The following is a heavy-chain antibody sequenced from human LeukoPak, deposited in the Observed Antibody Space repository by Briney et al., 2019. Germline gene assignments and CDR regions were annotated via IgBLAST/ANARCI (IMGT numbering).Heavy chain of an antibody. J-gene: IGHJ1*01. CDR1: GFHFRDYY. CDR2: ISSSGSST. V-gene: IGHV3-11*06. CDR3: ARGSYYYEDSGYYSAEYF. Sequence: GGSLRLSCAASGFHFRDYYMTWIRRAPGKGLEWVSYISSSGSSTNYAASVKGRFTVSRDNAKNSLFLQMDNLRLDDTAVYYCARGSYYYEDSGYYSAEYF. D-gene: IGHD3-22*01.